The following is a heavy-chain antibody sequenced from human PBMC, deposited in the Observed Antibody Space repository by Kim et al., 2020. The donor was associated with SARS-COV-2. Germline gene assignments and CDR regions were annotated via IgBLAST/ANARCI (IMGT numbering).Heavy chain of an antibody. V-gene: IGHV4-61*01. J-gene: IGHJ3*02. CDR2: IYYSGST. D-gene: IGHD1-20*01. CDR1: GGSVSSGSYY. Sequence: SETLSLTCTVSGGSVSSGSYYWSWIRQPPGKGLEWIGYIYYSGSTNYNPSLKSRVTISVDTSKNQFSLKLSSVTAADTAVYYCARDHRITGTPKRRGDAFDIWGQGTMVTVSS. CDR3: ARDHRITGTPKRRGDAFDI.